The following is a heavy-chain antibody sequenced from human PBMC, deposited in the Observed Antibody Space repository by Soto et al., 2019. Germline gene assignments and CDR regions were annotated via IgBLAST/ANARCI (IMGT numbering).Heavy chain of an antibody. V-gene: IGHV4-59*01. CDR3: ASDRSSGWDQGYGMDV. Sequence: PSETLSLTCTVSGGSISTYYWSWIRQPPGKGLEWIGYIYYSGSTSYNPSLKSRVTISVDTSKNQFSLKLRSVTAADTAVYCCASDRSSGWDQGYGMDVWGQGTTVTVS. CDR1: GGSISTYY. J-gene: IGHJ6*02. D-gene: IGHD6-19*01. CDR2: IYYSGST.